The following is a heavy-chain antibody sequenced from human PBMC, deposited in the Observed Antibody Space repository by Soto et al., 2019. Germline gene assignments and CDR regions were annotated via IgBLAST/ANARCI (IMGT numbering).Heavy chain of an antibody. CDR2: ISGSGGST. CDR1: GFTFSSYG. V-gene: IGHV3-23*01. J-gene: IGHJ4*02. CDR3: AKGGAQWRVLSHYFDY. Sequence: EVQLLESGGGLVQPGGSLRLSCAASGFTFSSYGMSWVRQAPGKGLEWVSDISGSGGSTYNADSVKGRFTISRDNPKNALDLQMNSLRAEDTAVYYCAKGGAQWRVLSHYFDYWGQGTLVTVSS. D-gene: IGHD6-19*01.